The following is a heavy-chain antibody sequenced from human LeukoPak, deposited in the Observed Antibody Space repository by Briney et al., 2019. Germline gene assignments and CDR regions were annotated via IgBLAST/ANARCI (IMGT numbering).Heavy chain of an antibody. J-gene: IGHJ4*02. CDR1: GFTFTSSA. Sequence: SVKVSCKASGFTFTSSAVQWVRQARGQRLEWIGWIVVGSGNTNYAQKFQERVTITRDMSTSTVYMELSSLRSDDTAVYYCARGSRVLIPITMREWGQGTLVSVSS. CDR2: IVVGSGNT. V-gene: IGHV1-58*01. D-gene: IGHD3-22*01. CDR3: ARGSRVLIPITMRE.